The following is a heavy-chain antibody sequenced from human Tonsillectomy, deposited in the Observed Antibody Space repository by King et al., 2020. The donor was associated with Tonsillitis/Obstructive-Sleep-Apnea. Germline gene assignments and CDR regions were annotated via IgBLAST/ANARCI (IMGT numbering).Heavy chain of an antibody. CDR2: IYSGGST. Sequence: VQLVESGGGLVQPGGSLRLSCAASGFTVSSNYMSWVRQAPGKGLEWVSVIYSGGSTYYADSVKGRFTISRDNSKNTLYLQMNSLRAEDTAVYYCATPRRGSWYYFDYWGQGTLVTVSS. D-gene: IGHD6-13*01. CDR3: ATPRRGSWYYFDY. CDR1: GFTVSSNY. V-gene: IGHV3-66*01. J-gene: IGHJ4*02.